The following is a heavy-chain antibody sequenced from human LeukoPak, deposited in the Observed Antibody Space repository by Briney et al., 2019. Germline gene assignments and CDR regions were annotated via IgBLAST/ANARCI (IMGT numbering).Heavy chain of an antibody. CDR1: GGSFSIYY. D-gene: IGHD5-12*01. CDR2: IYTSGST. J-gene: IGHJ4*02. V-gene: IGHV4-4*07. Sequence: PSETLSLTCTVSGGSFSIYYWSWIRQPAGKGLEWIGRIYTSGSTNYNPSLKSRVTISVDTSKNQFSLKLSSVTAADTAVYYCASLHSGYFFDYWGQGTLVTVSS. CDR3: ASLHSGYFFDY.